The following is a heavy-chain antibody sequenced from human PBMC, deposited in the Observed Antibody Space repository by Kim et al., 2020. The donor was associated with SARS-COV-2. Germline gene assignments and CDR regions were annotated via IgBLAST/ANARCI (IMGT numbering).Heavy chain of an antibody. Sequence: GGSLRLSCAASGFTFNDYAMHWVRQAPGKGLEWVSGISWNSGSIGYADSVKGRFTISRDNAKNSLFLQMNSLRAEDTALYYCAKAGYYDYVWGSYGYDY. D-gene: IGHD3-16*01. CDR3: AKAGYYDYVWGSYGYDY. CDR2: ISWNSGSI. V-gene: IGHV3-9*01. CDR1: GFTFNDYA. J-gene: IGHJ6*01.